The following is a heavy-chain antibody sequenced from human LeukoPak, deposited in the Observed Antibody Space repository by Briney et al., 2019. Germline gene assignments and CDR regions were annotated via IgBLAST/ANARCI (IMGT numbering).Heavy chain of an antibody. CDR2: INPNSGGR. J-gene: IGHJ5*01. CDR1: GYTFTCYY. D-gene: IGHD4-17*01. V-gene: IGHV1-2*02. CDR3: AREKFLKHLTTVTTGRFDS. Sequence: SVKVSCKASGYTFTCYYMHWGRQAPGQGLEWKGWINPNSGGRNYAQKFQGRVTMTRDRSISTAYMELSRLRSDDTAVYYCAREKFLKHLTTVTTGRFDSWGQGPLATVS.